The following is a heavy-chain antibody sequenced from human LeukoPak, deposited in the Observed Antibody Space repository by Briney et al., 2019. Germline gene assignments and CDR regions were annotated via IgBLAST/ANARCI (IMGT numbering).Heavy chain of an antibody. J-gene: IGHJ4*02. CDR1: GASISGGGYY. CDR2: IYYSGST. Sequence: SETLSLTCTVSGASISGGGYYWSWIRQLPGKGLEWIGYIYYSGSTYYNPSLKSRVTISEDTSKRQFSLNLSSVTAADTAVYYCARGGSSGWYRGFDYWGQGTLVTVSS. V-gene: IGHV4-31*03. D-gene: IGHD6-19*01. CDR3: ARGGSSGWYRGFDY.